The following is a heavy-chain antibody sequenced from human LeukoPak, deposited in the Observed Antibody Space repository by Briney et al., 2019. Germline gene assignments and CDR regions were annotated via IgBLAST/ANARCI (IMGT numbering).Heavy chain of an antibody. CDR1: GGSISSSNW. Sequence: SETLSLTCAVSGGSISSSNWWSWVRQPPGKGLEWIGEIYHSGSTNYNPSLKSRVTISVDKSKNQFSLKLSSVTAADTAVHYCARDPSNCGGDCYSISPFDYWGQGTLVTVSS. D-gene: IGHD2-21*02. CDR3: ARDPSNCGGDCYSISPFDY. CDR2: IYHSGST. J-gene: IGHJ4*02. V-gene: IGHV4-4*02.